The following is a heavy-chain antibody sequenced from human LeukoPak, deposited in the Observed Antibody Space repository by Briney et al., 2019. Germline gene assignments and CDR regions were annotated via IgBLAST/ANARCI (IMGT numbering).Heavy chain of an antibody. CDR1: GYTFTSNG. Sequence: ASVKVSCKASGYTFTSNGISWVRQAPGQGLEWMGWISAYNGNTNYAQKLQGRVTMTTDTSTSTAYMELRSLRSDDTAVYYCARDNYGSGSYYNPAVDYWGQGTLVTVSS. D-gene: IGHD3-10*01. J-gene: IGHJ4*02. V-gene: IGHV1-18*01. CDR3: ARDNYGSGSYYNPAVDY. CDR2: ISAYNGNT.